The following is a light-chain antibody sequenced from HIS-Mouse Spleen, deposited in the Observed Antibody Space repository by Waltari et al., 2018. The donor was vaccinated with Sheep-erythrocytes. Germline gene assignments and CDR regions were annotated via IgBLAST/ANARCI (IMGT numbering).Light chain of an antibody. CDR1: SSDVWSYNL. CDR2: EGR. Sequence: QSALTQPASVSGSPGQSITISCTGTSSDVWSYNLVSWYQQPPGKAPKLIIYEGRKRPSGVSNRFSGSKSGNTASLTISGLQAEDEADYYCCSYAGSSTPWVFGGGTKLTVL. CDR3: CSYAGSSTPWV. V-gene: IGLV2-23*01. J-gene: IGLJ3*02.